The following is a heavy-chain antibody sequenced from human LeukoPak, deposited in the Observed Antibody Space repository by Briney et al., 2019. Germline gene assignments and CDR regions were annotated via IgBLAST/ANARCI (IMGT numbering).Heavy chain of an antibody. J-gene: IGHJ4*02. CDR3: ASYRGGNFDY. V-gene: IGHV4-34*01. CDR2: INHGGST. D-gene: IGHD3-16*01. Sequence: ASETLSLTCAVYGGSFSGYYWSWIRQPPGKGLEWIGEINHGGSTNYNPSLKSRVTISVDTSKSQFSLKLSSVTAADTAVYYCASYRGGNFDYWGQGTLVTVSS. CDR1: GGSFSGYY.